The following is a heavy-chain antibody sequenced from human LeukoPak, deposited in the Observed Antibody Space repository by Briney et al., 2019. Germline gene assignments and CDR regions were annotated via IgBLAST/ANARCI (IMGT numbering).Heavy chain of an antibody. CDR3: ARQSNVLLWFGESLFDY. V-gene: IGHV4-61*01. CDR1: GGSVSSGSYY. CDR2: ICYSGST. J-gene: IGHJ4*02. Sequence: SETLSLTCTVSGGSVSSGSYYWSWIREHPGKGLEWIGYICYSGSTNYNPSLKSRVTISVDTSKNQFSLKLSSVTAADTAVYYCARQSNVLLWFGESLFDYWGQGTLVTVSS. D-gene: IGHD3-10*01.